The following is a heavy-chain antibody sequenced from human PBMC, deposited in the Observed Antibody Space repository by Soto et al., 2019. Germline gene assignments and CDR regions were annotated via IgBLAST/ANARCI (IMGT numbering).Heavy chain of an antibody. Sequence: PSHTLSLTCAISGDSVSSNSAAWNWIRHSPSRGLQWLGRTYYRSKWYNHYAVSVKGRITVNPDTSKNQFSLQLNSVTPEDTAVYYCARSGPGGYIDYWGQGTLVTVSS. J-gene: IGHJ4*02. CDR2: TYYRSKWYN. CDR1: GDSVSSNSAA. CDR3: ARSGPGGYIDY. V-gene: IGHV6-1*01. D-gene: IGHD3-22*01.